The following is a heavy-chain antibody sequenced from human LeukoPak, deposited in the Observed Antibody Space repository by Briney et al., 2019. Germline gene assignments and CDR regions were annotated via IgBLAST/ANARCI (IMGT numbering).Heavy chain of an antibody. J-gene: IGHJ4*02. D-gene: IGHD5-24*01. CDR1: GFTFSSYA. CDR3: ALGDGYNPFDY. Sequence: GGSLRLSCAASGFTFSSYAMHWVRQAPGKGLEWVAVISYDGSNKYYADSVKGRFTISRDNSKNTLYLQMNSLRAEDTAVYYCALGDGYNPFDYWGQGTLVTVSS. CDR2: ISYDGSNK. V-gene: IGHV3-30-3*01.